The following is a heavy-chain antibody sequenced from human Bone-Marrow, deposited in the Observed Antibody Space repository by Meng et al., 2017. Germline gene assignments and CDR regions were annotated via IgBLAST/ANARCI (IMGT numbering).Heavy chain of an antibody. J-gene: IGHJ4*02. D-gene: IGHD3-9*01. V-gene: IGHV3-74*03. Sequence: GGSLRLSCAASGFTFSSYNMHWVRQTPGEGLVWVSRINTDASITTYADSVKGRFTISRDDAKNTVYLQMNSLRAEDTAVYYCARDADWVIFDHWGQGALGTVSS. CDR2: INTDASIT. CDR1: GFTFSSYN. CDR3: ARDADWVIFDH.